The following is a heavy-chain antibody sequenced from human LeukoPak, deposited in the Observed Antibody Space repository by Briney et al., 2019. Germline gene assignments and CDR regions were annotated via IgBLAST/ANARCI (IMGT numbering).Heavy chain of an antibody. CDR2: ISSSSSYI. D-gene: IGHD6-19*01. CDR1: GFTFSGYS. V-gene: IGHV3-21*01. CDR3: ARDPSGWYYFDY. Sequence: GGSLRLSCAASGFTFSGYSMNWVRQAPGKGLEWVSSISSSSSYIYYADSVKGRFTISRDNAKNSLYLQMNSLRAEDTAVYYCARDPSGWYYFDYWGQGTLVTVSS. J-gene: IGHJ4*02.